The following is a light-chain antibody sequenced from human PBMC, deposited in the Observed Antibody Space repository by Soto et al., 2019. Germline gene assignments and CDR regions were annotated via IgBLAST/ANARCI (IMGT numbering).Light chain of an antibody. V-gene: IGKV3-15*01. CDR1: QSVSSS. CDR2: GTS. CDR3: QQYTNWLT. J-gene: IGKJ4*01. Sequence: EIVMTQSPATLSVSPGERVAVSCRASQSVSSSLAWYQQKPGQSPRLLIYGTSTRAHGIPARFSGSGSGTDFTLTISSLQSEDFAVYYCQQYTNWLTFGGGTKVEIK.